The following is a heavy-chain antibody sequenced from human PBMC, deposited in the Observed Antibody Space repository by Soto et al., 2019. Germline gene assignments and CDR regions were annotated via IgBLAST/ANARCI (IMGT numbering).Heavy chain of an antibody. Sequence: PGGSLRLSCAASGFTFSSYSMNWVRQAPGKGLEWVSSISSSSSYIYYADSVKGRFTISRDNAKNSLYLQMNSLRAEDTAVYYCARVYYYDSSGAVDFDYWGQGTLVTVSS. CDR1: GFTFSSYS. CDR3: ARVYYYDSSGAVDFDY. D-gene: IGHD3-22*01. CDR2: ISSSSSYI. V-gene: IGHV3-21*01. J-gene: IGHJ4*02.